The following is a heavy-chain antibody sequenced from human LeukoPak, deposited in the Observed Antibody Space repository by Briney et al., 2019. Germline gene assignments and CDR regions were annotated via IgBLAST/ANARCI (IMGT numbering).Heavy chain of an antibody. D-gene: IGHD2/OR15-2a*01. CDR1: GFTFSTYW. CDR2: LDRDGTTT. Sequence: GGSLRLSCVASGFTFSTYWMHWVRQAPGKGLEWVSRLDRDGTTTSYADSVYGRFTISRDNAKSTLYLQMRSLRAEDTAVYYCVRDTENIGYDAFEFWGHGTLVTVSS. V-gene: IGHV3-74*01. J-gene: IGHJ5*01. CDR3: VRDTENIGYDAFEF.